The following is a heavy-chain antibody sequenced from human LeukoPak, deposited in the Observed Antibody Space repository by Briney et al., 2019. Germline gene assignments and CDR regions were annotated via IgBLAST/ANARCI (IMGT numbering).Heavy chain of an antibody. V-gene: IGHV3-33*01. Sequence: QPGGSLRLSCATSGFPFSQHGYHWLRQAPGKGLEWTAIIWVDGTRKYYADSVEGRFTISRYHSKSTLYLQMDRRRPEDTAVYYCVAVLVPAVFWHFDVWGRGTQVTVSS. CDR3: VAVLVPAVFWHFDV. J-gene: IGHJ2*01. CDR1: GFPFSQHG. CDR2: IWVDGTRK. D-gene: IGHD2-2*01.